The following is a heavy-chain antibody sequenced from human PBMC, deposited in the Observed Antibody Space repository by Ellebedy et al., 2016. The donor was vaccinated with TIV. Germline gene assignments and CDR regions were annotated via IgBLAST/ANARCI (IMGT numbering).Heavy chain of an antibody. CDR1: GYTFTGYY. D-gene: IGHD6-13*01. V-gene: IGHV1-2*04. Sequence: ASVKVSXXASGYTFTGYYMHWVRQAPGQGLEWMGWINPNSGGTNYAQKFQGWVTMTRDTSISTAYMELSSLRSEDTAVYYCARLEWQQLVVGMDVWGQGTTVTVSS. J-gene: IGHJ6*02. CDR3: ARLEWQQLVVGMDV. CDR2: INPNSGGT.